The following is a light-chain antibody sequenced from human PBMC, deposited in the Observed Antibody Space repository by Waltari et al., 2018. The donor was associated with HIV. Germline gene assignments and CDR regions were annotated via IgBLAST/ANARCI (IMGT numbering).Light chain of an antibody. CDR3: QAWDSSTGV. J-gene: IGLJ2*01. CDR1: KLGDKY. V-gene: IGLV3-1*01. Sequence: SYELTQPPSVSVSPGQTASITSSGDKLGDKYACWYQQKPGQSPVLVIYQDSKRPSGIPGRFSGANSGNTATLTISGTQTLDEADYYCQAWDSSTGVFGGGTKLTVL. CDR2: QDS.